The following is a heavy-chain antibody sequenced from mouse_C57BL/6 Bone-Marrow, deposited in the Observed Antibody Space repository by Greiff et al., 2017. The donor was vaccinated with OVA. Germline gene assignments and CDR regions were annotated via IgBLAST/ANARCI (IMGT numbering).Heavy chain of an antibody. Sequence: QVQLQQSGAELVKPGASVKLSCKASGYTFTEYTIHWVKQRSGQGLEWIGWFYPGSGSIKYNEKFKDKATLTVDKSSSTVYMELSSLTSEDSAFYFCAIHEDASYGNQYFDYWGRGTTLTVSS. J-gene: IGHJ2*01. CDR1: GYTFTEYT. CDR2: FYPGSGSI. CDR3: AIHEDASYGNQYFDY. V-gene: IGHV1-62-2*01. D-gene: IGHD2-10*01.